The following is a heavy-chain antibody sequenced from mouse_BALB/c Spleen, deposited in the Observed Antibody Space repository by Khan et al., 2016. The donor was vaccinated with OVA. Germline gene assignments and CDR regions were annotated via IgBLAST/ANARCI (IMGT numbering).Heavy chain of an antibody. CDR1: GYHFTSYY. D-gene: IGHD1-1*01. CDR2: INPSNGVT. V-gene: IGHV1S81*02. J-gene: IGHJ2*01. CDR3: TRPYYYGTIWYFDY. Sequence: VQLQQSGAELVKPGASVMLSCKASGYHFTSYYMYWVRQRPGQGLEWIGEINPSNGVTNFSEKFETKATLTVDKSSSTAYMQLSSLTSEDSAVYYCTRPYYYGTIWYFDYWGQGTTLTVSS.